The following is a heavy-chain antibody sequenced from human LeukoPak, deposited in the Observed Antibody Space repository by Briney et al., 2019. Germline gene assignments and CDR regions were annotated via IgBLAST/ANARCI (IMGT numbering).Heavy chain of an antibody. Sequence: SETLSLTCAVSGAYISDYFWSWIRQPPGKPLESIGYIHYSGSTTYNPSLKSRVTISVDTSKNQFSLKLSSVTAADTAVYYCARQTRRGADYWGQGTLVTVSS. CDR1: GAYISDYF. CDR2: IHYSGST. J-gene: IGHJ4*02. CDR3: ARQTRRGADY. V-gene: IGHV4-59*08.